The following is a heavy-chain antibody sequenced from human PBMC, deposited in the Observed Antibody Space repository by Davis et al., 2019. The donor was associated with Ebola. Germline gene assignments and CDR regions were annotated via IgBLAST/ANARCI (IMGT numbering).Heavy chain of an antibody. CDR2: IIPILGIA. D-gene: IGHD6-19*01. CDR3: ARDRGYGSGWYSLRYYYYGMDV. J-gene: IGHJ6*02. Sequence: SVKVSCKASGGTFSSYAISWVRQAPGQGLEWMGRIIPILGIANYAQKFQGRVTIPADKSTSTAYMELSSLRSEDTAVYYCARDRGYGSGWYSLRYYYYGMDVWGQGTTVTVSS. V-gene: IGHV1-69*04. CDR1: GGTFSSYA.